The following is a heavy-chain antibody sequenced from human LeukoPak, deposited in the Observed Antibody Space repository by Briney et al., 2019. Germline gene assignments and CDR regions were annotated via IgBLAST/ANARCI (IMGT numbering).Heavy chain of an antibody. CDR3: AKGGTAVLVDDY. Sequence: PGGSLRLSCAGSGFTFSTYFMSWVRQAPGKGLEWASTVSGSGGNTYYADSVKGRFTISRDNSRNRVYLQMNSLRFEDTAVYYCAKGGTAVLVDDYWGQGTLVTVSS. V-gene: IGHV3-23*01. CDR1: GFTFSTYF. J-gene: IGHJ4*02. D-gene: IGHD2-15*01. CDR2: VSGSGGNT.